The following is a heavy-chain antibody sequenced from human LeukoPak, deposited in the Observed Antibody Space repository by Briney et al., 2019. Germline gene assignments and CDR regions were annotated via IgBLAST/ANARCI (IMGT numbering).Heavy chain of an antibody. V-gene: IGHV4-39*07. CDR2: IYYSGST. CDR3: ARGIFYWVGATRGFDY. CDR1: GGSISSSSYY. Sequence: SETLSLTCTVSGGSISSSSYYWGWIRQPPGKGLEWIGSIYYSGSTYYNPSLKSRVTISVDTSKNQFSLKLSSVTAADTAVYYCARGIFYWVGATRGFDYWGLGTLVTVSS. J-gene: IGHJ4*02. D-gene: IGHD1-26*01.